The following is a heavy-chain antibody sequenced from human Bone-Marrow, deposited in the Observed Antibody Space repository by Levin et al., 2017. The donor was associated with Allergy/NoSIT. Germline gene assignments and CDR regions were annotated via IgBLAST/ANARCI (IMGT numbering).Heavy chain of an antibody. D-gene: IGHD1-7*01. J-gene: IGHJ6*03. Sequence: GGSLRLSCAASGFTFSGSAMHWVRQASGKGLEWVGRIRSKANSYATAYAASVKGRFTISRDDSKNTAYLQMNSLKTEDTAVYYCTRHGIHGTGPYYYMDVWGKGTTVTVSS. CDR2: IRSKANSYAT. CDR3: TRHGIHGTGPYYYMDV. V-gene: IGHV3-73*01. CDR1: GFTFSGSA.